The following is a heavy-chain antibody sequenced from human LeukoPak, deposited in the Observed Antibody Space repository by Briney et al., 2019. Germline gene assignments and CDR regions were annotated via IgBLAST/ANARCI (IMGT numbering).Heavy chain of an antibody. CDR2: INHSGST. D-gene: IGHD3-10*01. Sequence: TSETLSLTCAVYGGSFSGYYWSWLRQPPGKGLEWIGEINHSGSTNYNPSLKSRVTISVDTSKNQFSLKLSSVTAADTAVYYCARLRPGVDYWGQGTLVTVSS. J-gene: IGHJ4*02. CDR1: GGSFSGYY. CDR3: ARLRPGVDY. V-gene: IGHV4-34*01.